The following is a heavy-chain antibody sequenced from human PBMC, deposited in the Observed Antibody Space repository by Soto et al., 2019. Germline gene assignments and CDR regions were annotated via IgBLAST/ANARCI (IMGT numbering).Heavy chain of an antibody. CDR3: AAPAGSYYFLDDAFDI. J-gene: IGHJ3*02. V-gene: IGHV1-58*01. CDR2: IVVGSGNT. Sequence: SVNVSCKASGFTFTSSAVQWVRQARGQRLEWIGWIVVGSGNTNYAQKFQERVTITRDMSTSTAYMELSSLRSEDTAVYYCAAPAGSYYFLDDAFDIWGQGTMVTVSS. D-gene: IGHD1-26*01. CDR1: GFTFTSSA.